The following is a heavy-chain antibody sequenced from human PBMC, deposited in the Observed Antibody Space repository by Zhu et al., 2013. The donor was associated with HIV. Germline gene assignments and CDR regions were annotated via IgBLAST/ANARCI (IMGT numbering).Heavy chain of an antibody. Sequence: QVQLVQSGAEVKKPGASVKVSCKASGYTFTSYAMHWVRQAPGQRLEWMGWINAGNGNTKYSQKFQGGVTITRDTSASTAYMELSSLRSEDTAVYYCARGSAGGRMDVWGQGTTVTVSS. CDR1: GYTFTSYA. J-gene: IGHJ6*02. D-gene: IGHD1-26*01. V-gene: IGHV1-3*01. CDR3: ARGSAGGRMDV. CDR2: INAGNGNT.